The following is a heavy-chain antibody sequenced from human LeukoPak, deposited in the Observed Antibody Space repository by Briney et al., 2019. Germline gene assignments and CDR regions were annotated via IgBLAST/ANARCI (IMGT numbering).Heavy chain of an antibody. CDR3: ARDLGSTVIVGGDAFDL. D-gene: IGHD2/OR15-2a*01. Sequence: GASLKLSCKASGYIFSDYSLHWVRQAPGQGLEWIASMNPNSGCTNYAHNIQGTIPMTGATSTAYLELSRLRSDDTAVYYCARDLGSTVIVGGDAFDLWGKGTMVTVSS. CDR2: MNPNSGCT. J-gene: IGHJ3*01. CDR1: GYIFSDYS. V-gene: IGHV1-2*02.